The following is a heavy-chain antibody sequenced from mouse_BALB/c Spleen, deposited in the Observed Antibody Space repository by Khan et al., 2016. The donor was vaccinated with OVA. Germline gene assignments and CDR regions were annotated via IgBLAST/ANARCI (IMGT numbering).Heavy chain of an antibody. Sequence: QIQLVQSGPELKKPGETVRISCKASGYTFTTAGMQWVQKMPGKGLKWIGWINTHSGVPKYAEDFKGRFAFSLETSASTAYLQITTLTYEDTATYFGGNGYGDGGYFDVWGAGTTVTVSS. CDR2: INTHSGVP. CDR3: GNGYGDGGYFDV. CDR1: GYTFTTAG. D-gene: IGHD2-13*01. J-gene: IGHJ1*01. V-gene: IGHV9-4*02.